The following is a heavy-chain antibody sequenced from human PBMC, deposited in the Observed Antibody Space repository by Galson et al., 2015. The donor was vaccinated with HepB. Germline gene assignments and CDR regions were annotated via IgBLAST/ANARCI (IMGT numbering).Heavy chain of an antibody. CDR2: TVPTFGIA. Sequence: SVKVSCKAAGGTFSKYAFSWVRQAPGQGLEWMGGTVPTFGIAIYAQKFQGSVTITADEPTRTVHMELSSLRSDDTAVYYCARDRVGGYGGNLQFYYYGMDVWGRGTTVTVSS. V-gene: IGHV1-69*13. J-gene: IGHJ6*02. CDR1: GGTFSKYA. D-gene: IGHD4-23*01. CDR3: ARDRVGGYGGNLQFYYYGMDV.